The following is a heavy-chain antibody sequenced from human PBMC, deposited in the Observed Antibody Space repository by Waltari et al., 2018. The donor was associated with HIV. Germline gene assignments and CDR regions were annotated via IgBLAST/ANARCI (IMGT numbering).Heavy chain of an antibody. CDR2: FDPEDDET. CDR1: GYTLTELS. V-gene: IGHV1-24*01. D-gene: IGHD3-10*01. CDR3: ATDFSGMVRAYSYYSLDV. Sequence: QVQLVQSGAEVKKPGASVKVSCKVSGYTLTELSMHWVRQAPGKGLEWMGNFDPEDDETIYAQKFQGRITMTEDTSSDTAYMELGSLTSGDTAVYYCATDFSGMVRAYSYYSLDVWGQGTTVTVSS. J-gene: IGHJ6*02.